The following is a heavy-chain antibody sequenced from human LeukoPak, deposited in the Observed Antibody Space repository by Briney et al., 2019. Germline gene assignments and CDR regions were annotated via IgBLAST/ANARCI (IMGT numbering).Heavy chain of an antibody. CDR1: GFTFSSYW. CDR2: IKQDGSEK. CDR3: ARDSGYSGYEACDY. V-gene: IGHV3-7*01. Sequence: GGSLRLSCAASGFTFSSYWMSWVHQAPGKGLEWVANIKQDGSEKYYVDSVKGRFTISRDNAKNSLYLQMNSLRAEDTAVYYCARDSGYSGYEACDYWGQGTLVTVSS. J-gene: IGHJ4*02. D-gene: IGHD5-12*01.